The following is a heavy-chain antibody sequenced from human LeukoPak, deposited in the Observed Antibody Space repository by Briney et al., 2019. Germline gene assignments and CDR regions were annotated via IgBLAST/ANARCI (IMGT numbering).Heavy chain of an antibody. CDR2: IWYDGSNK. CDR3: ARVMEDASSQPLDV. V-gene: IGHV3-33*01. J-gene: IGHJ6*02. D-gene: IGHD1-14*01. CDR1: GFTFSSYG. Sequence: GGSLRLSCAASGFTFSSYGMHWVRQAPGKGLEWVAVIWYDGSNKYYADSVKGRFTISRDISKNTLYLQMNSLRGEDTAVYYCARVMEDASSQPLDVWGQGTTVTVSS.